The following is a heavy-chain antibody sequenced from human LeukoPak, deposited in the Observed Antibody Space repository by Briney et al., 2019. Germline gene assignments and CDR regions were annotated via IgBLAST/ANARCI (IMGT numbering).Heavy chain of an antibody. CDR2: ITHNGST. V-gene: IGHV4-34*01. CDR1: GESLNDYY. CDR3: ARLEAY. D-gene: IGHD1-1*01. Sequence: SETLSLTCAVHGESLNDYYWSWIRQSPGKGLEWIGEITHNGSTTFNPSLESRLTISADTSKNHFSLKLTSVTAADTAVYYCARLEAYWGQGTLVTVSS. J-gene: IGHJ4*02.